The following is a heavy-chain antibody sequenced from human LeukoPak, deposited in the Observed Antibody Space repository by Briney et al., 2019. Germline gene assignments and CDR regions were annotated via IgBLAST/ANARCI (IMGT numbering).Heavy chain of an antibody. J-gene: IGHJ4*01. CDR1: GFTFSSYA. CDR3: TKLARAPRDFDY. D-gene: IGHD3-10*01. CDR2: SRDKGNSYTT. V-gene: IGHV3-72*01. Sequence: GGSLRLSCAASGFTFSSYAMSWVRQAPGKGLEWVGRSRDKGNSYTTAYAASVRGRFTISRDDSKNSLYLQMNSLKIEDTAVYYCTKLARAPRDFDYWGQGTLVTVSS.